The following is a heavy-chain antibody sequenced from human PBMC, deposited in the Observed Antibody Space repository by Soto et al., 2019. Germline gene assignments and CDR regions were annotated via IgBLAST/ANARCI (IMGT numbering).Heavy chain of an antibody. CDR1: GYTFTDYD. Sequence: VHLVQSGAEVKKPGASVKVSCKASGYTFTDYDMHWVRQAPGQSLEWVGWINNANGNTEYSKKFQDRVTITRDTTAAIIYIEVTSLRSEDTAVYYFAKHQNWNRSIYHYYGMDVWGQGTTVSGSS. CDR3: AKHQNWNRSIYHYYGMDV. V-gene: IGHV1-3*04. CDR2: INNANGNT. D-gene: IGHD1-1*01. J-gene: IGHJ6*02.